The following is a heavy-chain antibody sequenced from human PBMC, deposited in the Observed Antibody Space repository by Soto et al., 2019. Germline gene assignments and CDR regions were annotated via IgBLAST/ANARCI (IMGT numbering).Heavy chain of an antibody. D-gene: IGHD2-21*02. V-gene: IGHV1-18*01. CDR2: ISAYNGNT. J-gene: IGHJ6*02. CDR1: GYTFSSYG. Sequence: QVQLVQSGAEVKKPGASVKVSCKASGYTFSSYGISWVRQAPGQGLEWMGWISAYNGNTNYAQKLQGRGTMTTDTSTSTAYRELRSLRSDDTAVYYWASSYCGGDCSVLYYYYGMDVWGQGTTVTVSS. CDR3: ASSYCGGDCSVLYYYYGMDV.